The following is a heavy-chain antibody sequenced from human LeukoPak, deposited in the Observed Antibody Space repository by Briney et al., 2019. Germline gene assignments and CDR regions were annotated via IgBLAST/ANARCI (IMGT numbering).Heavy chain of an antibody. D-gene: IGHD4-17*01. V-gene: IGHV7-4-1*02. CDR2: ITTNTWNP. CDR3: ASDTSPTVTGPDY. J-gene: IGHJ4*02. CDR1: GYTFTSYA. Sequence: ASLKVSCKASGYTFTSYAMNWVRQAPGQGLEWMGWITTNTWNPTYAQGFTRRFVFSLATSVSTAYLQISSLQAEDTAVYYCASDTSPTVTGPDYWGQGTLVTVSS.